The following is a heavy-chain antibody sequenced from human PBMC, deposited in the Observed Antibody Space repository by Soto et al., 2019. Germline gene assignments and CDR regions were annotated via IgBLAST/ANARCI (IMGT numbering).Heavy chain of an antibody. V-gene: IGHV3-66*02. CDR3: ANPKGPAYFDWPKDGMDV. Sequence: PVQPLDSPSVIYSGGSTYYADSVKGRFTISRDNSKNTLYLQMNSLRAEDTAVYYCANPKGPAYFDWPKDGMDVWGQGTTVTVSS. CDR2: IYSGGST. J-gene: IGHJ6*02. D-gene: IGHD3-9*01.